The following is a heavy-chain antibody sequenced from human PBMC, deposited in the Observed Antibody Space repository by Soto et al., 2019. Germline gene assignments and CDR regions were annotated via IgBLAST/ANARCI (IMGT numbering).Heavy chain of an antibody. CDR1: GGSFSGYY. D-gene: IGHD5-18*01. J-gene: IGHJ6*02. V-gene: IGHV4-34*01. CDR2: INHSGST. Sequence: SETLSFTCAVYGGSFSGYYWSWIRQPPGKGLEWIGEINHSGSTNYNPSLKSRVTISVDTSKNQFSLKLSSVTAADTAVYYCAREVQLWLNGMDVWGQGTTVTVSS. CDR3: AREVQLWLNGMDV.